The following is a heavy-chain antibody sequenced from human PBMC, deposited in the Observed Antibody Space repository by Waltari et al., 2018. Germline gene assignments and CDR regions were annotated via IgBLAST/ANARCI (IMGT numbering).Heavy chain of an antibody. CDR3: ARGPPRPNLTRSPTLDY. CDR2: IYNNWIT. D-gene: IGHD1-1*01. V-gene: IGHV4-31*11. J-gene: IGHJ4*02. CDR1: GDSISGAGYY. Sequence: QVQLQESGPGLVRPSQTLSLACAVSGDSISGAGYYWSWIRQHPEKGLEFIGYIYNNWITFYNPSLRSRLAISMDMSQNQFSLKLTSLTASDTAVYFCARGPPRPNLTRSPTLDYWGQGILVTVSS.